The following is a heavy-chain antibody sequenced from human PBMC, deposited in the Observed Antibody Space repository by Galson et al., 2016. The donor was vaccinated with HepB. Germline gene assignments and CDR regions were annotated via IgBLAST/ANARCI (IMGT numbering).Heavy chain of an antibody. V-gene: IGHV1-69*13. Sequence: SVKVSCKASGGTFSSFAINWVRQAPGQGLEWMGGIIPMFRTPTYAQKFQGRVTITADEGTRTAYMDLSSLRPEDTALYYCARVADYGDAYYYYAMDVWGPGTTVTVSS. CDR2: IIPMFRTP. CDR3: ARVADYGDAYYYYAMDV. D-gene: IGHD4-17*01. CDR1: GGTFSSFA. J-gene: IGHJ6*02.